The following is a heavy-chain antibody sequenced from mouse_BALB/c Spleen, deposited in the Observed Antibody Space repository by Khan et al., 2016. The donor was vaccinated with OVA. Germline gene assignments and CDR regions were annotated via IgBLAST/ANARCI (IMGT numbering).Heavy chain of an antibody. J-gene: IGHJ4*01. CDR1: GFSLTGYG. V-gene: IGHV2-6-7*01. CDR2: IWGDGST. Sequence: VKLEVSGPGLVAPSQRLSITCTVSGFSLTGYGVNWVRQPPGKGLEWLGMIWGDGSTDYNSVLKSRLSISKDNSKSQVFLKTNSLQTDDTARYYGARAYYGNYREAMDYWGQGTSVTVSS. D-gene: IGHD2-10*01. CDR3: ARAYYGNYREAMDY.